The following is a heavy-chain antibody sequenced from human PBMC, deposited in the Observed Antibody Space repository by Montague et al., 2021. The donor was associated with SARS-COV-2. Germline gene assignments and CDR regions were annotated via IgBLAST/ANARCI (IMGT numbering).Heavy chain of an antibody. CDR1: GGSFTGYY. V-gene: IGHV4-34*01. CDR3: VRERECSGGSCYGPDDDAFDI. CDR2: ISDIGST. Sequence: SETLSLTCAVYGGSFTGYYWNWIRQPPGKGLEWIGEISDIGSTTYNPSLESRLTTSVDRSKNQFSLRLTSVTAADTAVYYCVRERECSGGSCYGPDDDAFDIWGKGKVVTVSS. J-gene: IGHJ3*02. D-gene: IGHD2-15*01.